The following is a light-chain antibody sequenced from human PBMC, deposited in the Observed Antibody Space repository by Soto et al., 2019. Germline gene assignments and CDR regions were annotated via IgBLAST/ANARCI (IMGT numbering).Light chain of an antibody. J-gene: IGKJ1*01. CDR3: QQYYSDWT. Sequence: DIQMTQSPSTLSASVGDRVTITCRASQSISGCLAWYQQKPGTAPKLLIYEASNLESGVPSRFSGSGSGTEFTLTISSLQPDDFATYYCQQYYSDWTFGQGTKVEIK. V-gene: IGKV1-5*01. CDR1: QSISGC. CDR2: EAS.